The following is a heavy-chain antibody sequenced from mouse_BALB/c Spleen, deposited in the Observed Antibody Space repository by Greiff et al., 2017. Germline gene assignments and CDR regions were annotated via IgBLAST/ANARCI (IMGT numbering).Heavy chain of an antibody. CDR1: GYTFTSYY. CDR3: ARDGNYADAMDY. V-gene: IGHV1S56*01. J-gene: IGHJ4*01. Sequence: VQLQQSGPELVKPGASVRISCKASGYTFTSYYIHWVKQRPGQGLEWIGWIYPGNVNTKYNEKFKGKATLTADKSSSTAYMQLSSLTSEDSAVYFCARDGNYADAMDYWGQGTSVTVSS. CDR2: IYPGNVNT. D-gene: IGHD2-1*01.